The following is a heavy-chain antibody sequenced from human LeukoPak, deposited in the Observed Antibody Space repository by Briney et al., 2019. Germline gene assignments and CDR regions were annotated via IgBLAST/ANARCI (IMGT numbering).Heavy chain of an antibody. J-gene: IGHJ4*02. CDR2: IKSKADGGTT. Sequence: GGSLRLSCAASGITFSNAWMTWVRQAPGKGLEWIGRIKSKADGGTTNYATPVKGRFTISRDDSKNTLYLQMNSLRAEDTAVYYCAKDPYYDFWSGYPIFDYWGQGTLVTVSS. CDR3: AKDPYYDFWSGYPIFDY. D-gene: IGHD3-3*01. V-gene: IGHV3-15*01. CDR1: GITFSNAW.